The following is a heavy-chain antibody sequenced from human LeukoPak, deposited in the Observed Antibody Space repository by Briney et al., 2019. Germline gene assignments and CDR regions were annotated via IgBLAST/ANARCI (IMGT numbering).Heavy chain of an antibody. J-gene: IGHJ3*02. D-gene: IGHD6-19*01. CDR2: MKQDGREK. CDR3: ARGGGSGRWGSAFDM. Sequence: WGSLSFSCVASGFTFTNYWMSWVRQAPGKGLEWVANMKQDGREKYYVDSVKGRFTISRDNAKNSLYLQMNSLRDEDTAVYYCARGGGSGRWGSAFDMWGQGTMVTVSS. V-gene: IGHV3-7*01. CDR1: GFTFTNYW.